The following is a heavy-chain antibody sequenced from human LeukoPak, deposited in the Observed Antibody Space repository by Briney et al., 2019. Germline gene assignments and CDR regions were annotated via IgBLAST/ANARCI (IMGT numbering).Heavy chain of an antibody. CDR3: ARDGRYGDYEKIDY. CDR2: IYSGDST. Sequence: GSLRLSCAASGFTVSSNYMSWVLQAPGKGLEWVSGIYSGDSTYYADSVKGRFTISRDNSKNTLYLQMNSLRAEATAVYYCARDGRYGDYEKIDYWGQGTLITVSS. J-gene: IGHJ4*02. V-gene: IGHV3-66*01. D-gene: IGHD4-17*01. CDR1: GFTVSSNY.